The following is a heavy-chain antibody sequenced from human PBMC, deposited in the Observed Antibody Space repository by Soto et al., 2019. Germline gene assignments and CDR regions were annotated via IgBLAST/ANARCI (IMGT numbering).Heavy chain of an antibody. Sequence: QVQLVESGGCLVKPGGSLRLSCAASGFTFSDYYMSWIRQAPGKGLEWLSYISSSSSYINYADSVKGRFTISRDNAKNSLYLQMSRLRAEDTAVYYCAREGPGSSSWYVDSWGQGTLVTVSS. CDR2: ISSSSSYI. CDR3: AREGPGSSSWYVDS. CDR1: GFTFSDYY. V-gene: IGHV3-11*05. D-gene: IGHD6-13*01. J-gene: IGHJ4*02.